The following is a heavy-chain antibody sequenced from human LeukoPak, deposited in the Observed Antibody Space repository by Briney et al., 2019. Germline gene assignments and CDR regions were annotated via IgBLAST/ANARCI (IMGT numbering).Heavy chain of an antibody. V-gene: IGHV1-2*02. Sequence: GASVKVSCKASGYTFTGCYMHWVRQAPGQGREWVGWINPNSGGTNYAQKFQGRVTMTRDTSISTAYMELSRLRSDDTAVYYCARGILRFLTPVGYWGQGTLVTVSS. CDR1: GYTFTGCY. J-gene: IGHJ4*02. D-gene: IGHD3-3*01. CDR2: INPNSGGT. CDR3: ARGILRFLTPVGY.